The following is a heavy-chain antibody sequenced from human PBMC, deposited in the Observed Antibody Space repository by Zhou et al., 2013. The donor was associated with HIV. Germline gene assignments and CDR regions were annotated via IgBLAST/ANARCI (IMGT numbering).Heavy chain of an antibody. V-gene: IGHV1-69*04. J-gene: IGHJ6*03. Sequence: QVQLVQSGAEVKKPGSSVKVSCKASGGTFSSYAISWVRQAPGQGLEWMGRIIPILGIANYAQKFQGRVTITADKSTSTAYMELSSLRSEDTAVYYCARYQEYSSPGYMDVWGKGDHGSPSP. D-gene: IGHD6-6*01. CDR1: GGTFSSYA. CDR2: IIPILGIA. CDR3: ARYQEYSSPGYMDV.